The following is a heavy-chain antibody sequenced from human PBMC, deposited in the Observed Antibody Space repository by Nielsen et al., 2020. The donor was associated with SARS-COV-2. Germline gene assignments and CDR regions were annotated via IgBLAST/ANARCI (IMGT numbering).Heavy chain of an antibody. CDR1: GGSISSYY. V-gene: IGHV4-59*08. CDR3: ARHWGGYYSSFDY. D-gene: IGHD3-3*01. Sequence: GSLRLSCIVSGGSISSYYWSWIRQPPGKGLEWIEYIYYSGSTNYNPSLKSRVPISVDTSKNQFSLKLSSVTAADTAVYYCARHWGGYYSSFDYWGQGTLVTVSS. J-gene: IGHJ4*02. CDR2: IYYSGST.